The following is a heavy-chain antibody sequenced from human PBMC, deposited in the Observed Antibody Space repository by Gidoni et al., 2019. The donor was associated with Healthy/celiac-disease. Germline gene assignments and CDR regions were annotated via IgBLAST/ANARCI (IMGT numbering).Heavy chain of an antibody. CDR2: IWYDGSNK. V-gene: IGHV3-33*01. J-gene: IGHJ4*02. CDR1: GFTFSSYG. D-gene: IGHD6-13*01. Sequence: QVQLVESGGGVVQPGRSLRLSCAASGFTFSSYGMHWVRQAPGKGLEWVAVIWYDGSNKYYADSVKGRFSISRDNSKNTMYLQMNSLRAEDTAVYYCARDKTSSSWYGFYDYWGQGTLVTVSS. CDR3: ARDKTSSSWYGFYDY.